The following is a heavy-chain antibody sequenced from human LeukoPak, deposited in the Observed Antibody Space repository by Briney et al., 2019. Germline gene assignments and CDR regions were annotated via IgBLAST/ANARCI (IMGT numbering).Heavy chain of an antibody. CDR2: IIPILGIA. Sequence: GASVTVSCKASGGTFSSYAISWVRQAPGQGLEWMGRIIPILGIANYAQKFQGRVTITADKSTSTAYMELSSLRSEDTAVYYCARDPSPDFWSGYYVWFDYWGQGALATASS. J-gene: IGHJ4*02. CDR3: ARDPSPDFWSGYYVWFDY. CDR1: GGTFSSYA. D-gene: IGHD3-3*01. V-gene: IGHV1-69*04.